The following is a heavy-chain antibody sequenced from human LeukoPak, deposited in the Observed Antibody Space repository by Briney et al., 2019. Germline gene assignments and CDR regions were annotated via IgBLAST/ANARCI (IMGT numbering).Heavy chain of an antibody. Sequence: GGSLRLSCAASGFTFSNYWMSWVRQAPGKGLEWVANIKQDGSEKYYVDSVKGRFTISRDNAKNSLHLQMNSLRADDTAVYYCARGGRAYGDWGQGTLVTVSS. D-gene: IGHD3-16*01. V-gene: IGHV3-7*04. CDR3: ARGGRAYGD. CDR2: IKQDGSEK. J-gene: IGHJ4*02. CDR1: GFTFSNYW.